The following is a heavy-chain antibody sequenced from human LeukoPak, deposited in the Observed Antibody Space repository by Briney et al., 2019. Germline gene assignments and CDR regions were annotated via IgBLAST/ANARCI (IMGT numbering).Heavy chain of an antibody. CDR3: ARGYCSGGSCYHFDS. CDR1: GYRFSDYY. J-gene: IGHJ4*02. Sequence: ASVKLSCKASGYRFSDYYMHWVRQAPGQGLEWMGWVNSNSGGTHYAQNFEGRVTMTRDTSISTAYMELSRLKIDDTALYYCARGYCSGGSCYHFDSWGQGTPVTVSS. D-gene: IGHD2-15*01. CDR2: VNSNSGGT. V-gene: IGHV1-2*02.